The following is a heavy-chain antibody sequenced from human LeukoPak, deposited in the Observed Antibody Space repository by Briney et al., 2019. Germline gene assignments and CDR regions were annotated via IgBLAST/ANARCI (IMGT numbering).Heavy chain of an antibody. V-gene: IGHV3-30*18. CDR2: ISYDGSNK. CDR3: AKDSSFGSGSYYNTET. D-gene: IGHD3-10*01. J-gene: IGHJ3*01. Sequence: GGSLRLSCAASGFSFSSFGMHWVRQAPGKGLEWLAVISYDGSNKYYADSVKGRFTNSRDNSKNTLFLQMNSLRPDDTAVYYCAKDSSFGSGSYYNTETWGQGTMVTVSS. CDR1: GFSFSSFG.